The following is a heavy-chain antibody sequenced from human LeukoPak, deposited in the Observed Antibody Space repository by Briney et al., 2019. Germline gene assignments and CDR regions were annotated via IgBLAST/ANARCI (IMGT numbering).Heavy chain of an antibody. CDR3: ARGGAARPDF. V-gene: IGHV3-7*01. CDR2: IKADGGEK. Sequence: GGSLRLSCAASGFSFNDYGMIWVRQIPGKGLEWVAKIKADGGEKDHVASVKGRFTISRDNAKNSLYLQMNSLRVEDTAVYYCARGGAARPDFWGQGTLVTVSS. J-gene: IGHJ4*02. CDR1: GFSFNDYG. D-gene: IGHD6-6*01.